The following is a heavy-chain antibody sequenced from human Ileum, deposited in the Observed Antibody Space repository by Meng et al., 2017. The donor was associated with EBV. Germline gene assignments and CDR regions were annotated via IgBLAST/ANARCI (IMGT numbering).Heavy chain of an antibody. V-gene: IGHV4-34*12. CDR3: ARRPTGIDY. Sequence: QVQPQQWGAGLFKPSETLSLTCAVKCGSLSGAYWNWIRQPPGKGLEWIGEIIHGGSPSYNPSLKSRVTISIDTSKNQLSLMLSPVTAADTAVYYCARRPTGIDYWGQGTLVTVSS. J-gene: IGHJ4*02. CDR1: CGSLSGAY. D-gene: IGHD2-8*02. CDR2: IIHGGSP.